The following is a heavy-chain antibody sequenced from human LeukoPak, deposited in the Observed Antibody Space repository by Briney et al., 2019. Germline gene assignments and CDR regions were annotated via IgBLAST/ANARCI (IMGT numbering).Heavy chain of an antibody. Sequence: ASVKVSCKASGYTFTSYGVRQAPGQRLEWMGWINAGNGNTKYSQKFQGRVTITRDTSASTAYMELSSLRSEDTAAYYCARGDHTGNPYYYYGMDVWGQGTTVTVSS. CDR1: GYTFTSY. J-gene: IGHJ6*02. V-gene: IGHV1-3*01. CDR2: INAGNGNT. CDR3: ARGDHTGNPYYYYGMDV. D-gene: IGHD4-23*01.